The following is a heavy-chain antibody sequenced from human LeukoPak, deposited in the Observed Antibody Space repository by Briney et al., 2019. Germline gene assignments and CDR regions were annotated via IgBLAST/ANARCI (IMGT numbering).Heavy chain of an antibody. D-gene: IGHD6-19*01. CDR3: ARAPGSGWYVNYFDY. CDR1: GFTFSSYE. CDR2: ISSSGSTI. Sequence: GGSLRLSCAASGFTFSSYEMNWVRQAPGKGLEWVSYISSSGSTIYYADSVKGRFTISRDNAKNSLYLQMNSLRAEDTAVYYCARAPGSGWYVNYFDYWGQGNLVTVSS. J-gene: IGHJ4*02. V-gene: IGHV3-48*03.